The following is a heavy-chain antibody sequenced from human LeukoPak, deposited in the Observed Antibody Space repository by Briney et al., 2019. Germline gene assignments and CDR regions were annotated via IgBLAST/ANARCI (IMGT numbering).Heavy chain of an antibody. Sequence: APVKVSCKASGYTFTGYYMHWVRQAPGQGLEWVGRINPNSGGTNYAQKFQGRVTMTRDTSISTAYMELSRLRSDDTAVYYCARARHIAVAGTSFDYWGQGTLVTVSS. CDR2: INPNSGGT. J-gene: IGHJ4*02. D-gene: IGHD6-19*01. V-gene: IGHV1-2*06. CDR1: GYTFTGYY. CDR3: ARARHIAVAGTSFDY.